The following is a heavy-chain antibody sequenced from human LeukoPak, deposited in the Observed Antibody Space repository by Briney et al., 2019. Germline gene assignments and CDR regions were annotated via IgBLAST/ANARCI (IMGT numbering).Heavy chain of an antibody. CDR3: ARQGSGYYSVARLWLSY. D-gene: IGHD3-22*01. V-gene: IGHV5-51*01. J-gene: IGHJ4*02. CDR2: IYPGDSDT. Sequence: GESLKVSCKGSGYSFTSYWIGWVRQMPGKGLEWMGIIYPGDSDTRYSPSFQGQVTISADKSISTAYLQWSSLKASDTAMYYCARQGSGYYSVARLWLSYWGQGTLVTVSS. CDR1: GYSFTSYW.